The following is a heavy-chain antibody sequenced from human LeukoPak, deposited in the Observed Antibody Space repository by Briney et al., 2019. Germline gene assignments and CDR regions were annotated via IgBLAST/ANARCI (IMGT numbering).Heavy chain of an antibody. CDR1: GGSVNNNAYY. D-gene: IGHD4-11*01. Sequence: PSETLSLTCTVSGGSVNNNAYYWGWVRQPPGKELEYIGNVYYSGITYYNPSLHSRVTISADTSNNQFSLKLSSVTAADTAVYYCARSDYSGYFDYWGQGTLVSVSS. CDR3: ARSDYSGYFDY. CDR2: VYYSGIT. V-gene: IGHV4-39*01. J-gene: IGHJ4*02.